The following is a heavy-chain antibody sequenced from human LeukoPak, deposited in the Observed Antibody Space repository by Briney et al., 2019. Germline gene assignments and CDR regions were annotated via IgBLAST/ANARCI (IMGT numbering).Heavy chain of an antibody. Sequence: GESLKISCKGSGYSFTSYWIGWVRQMPGKGLEWMGIIYPGDSDTRYSPSFQGQVTISADKSISTAYLQWSSLKASDTAMYYCARSFENYYDSSGYEACFDYWGQGTLVTVSS. CDR3: ARSFENYYDSSGYEACFDY. J-gene: IGHJ4*02. CDR1: GYSFTSYW. V-gene: IGHV5-51*01. CDR2: IYPGDSDT. D-gene: IGHD3-22*01.